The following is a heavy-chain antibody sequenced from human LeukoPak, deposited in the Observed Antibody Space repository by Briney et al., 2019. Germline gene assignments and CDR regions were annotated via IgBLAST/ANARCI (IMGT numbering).Heavy chain of an antibody. V-gene: IGHV4-34*01. CDR3: ARGNPGRTYYDFWSGYHNFDY. J-gene: IGHJ4*02. D-gene: IGHD3-3*01. Sequence: SETLSLTCAVYGGSFSGYYWSWIRQPPGKGLEWIGGINHSGSTNYNLSLKSRVTISVDTSKNQFSLKLSSVTAADTAVYYCARGNPGRTYYDFWSGYHNFDYWGQGTLVTVSS. CDR2: INHSGST. CDR1: GGSFSGYY.